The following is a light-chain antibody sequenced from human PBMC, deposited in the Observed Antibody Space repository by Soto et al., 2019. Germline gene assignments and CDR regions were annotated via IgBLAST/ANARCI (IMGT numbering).Light chain of an antibody. CDR2: GAS. Sequence: EIVMTQSPATLSVSPGERATLSCRASQSVSSNLAWYQQKPGQAPRLLLYGASTRATGIPGRFSGSGSGTEFTLTISSLQSEDFAVYYRQQHNYWPSFGQGTKLEIK. V-gene: IGKV3-15*01. J-gene: IGKJ2*01. CDR1: QSVSSN. CDR3: QQHNYWPS.